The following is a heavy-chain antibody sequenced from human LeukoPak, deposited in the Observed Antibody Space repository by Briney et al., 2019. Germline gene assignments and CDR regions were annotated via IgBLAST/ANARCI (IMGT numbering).Heavy chain of an antibody. D-gene: IGHD5-18*01. Sequence: GGSLRLSCAASGFTVSSNYMSWVRQAPGKGVEWVSVIYSGGSTYYADSVKGRFTISRDNSKNTLYLQMNSLRAEDTAVYYCARVAVDTAMPDYWGQGTLVTVSS. CDR3: ARVAVDTAMPDY. CDR2: IYSGGST. CDR1: GFTVSSNY. J-gene: IGHJ4*02. V-gene: IGHV3-66*02.